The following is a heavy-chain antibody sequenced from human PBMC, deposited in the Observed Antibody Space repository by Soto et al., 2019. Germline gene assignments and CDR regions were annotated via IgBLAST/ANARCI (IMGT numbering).Heavy chain of an antibody. CDR1: GFSLTTGRMG. V-gene: IGHV2-26*01. J-gene: IGHJ6*01. Sequence: SGPTLVNPTETLTLTCTGSGFSLTTGRMGVSWIRQPPGKALEWLAHIFSDAERSYSTSMQSRLTISKDTSGSQVVLSMTNVDPVDTGTDYCVRFKADSYPFYYATDVWGHWTPVNASS. CDR2: IFSDAER. CDR3: VRFKADSYPFYYATDV.